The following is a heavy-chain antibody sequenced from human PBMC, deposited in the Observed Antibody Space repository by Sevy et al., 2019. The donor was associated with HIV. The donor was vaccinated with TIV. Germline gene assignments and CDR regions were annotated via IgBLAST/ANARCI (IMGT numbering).Heavy chain of an antibody. V-gene: IGHV4-59*08. CDR1: GGSITSLY. D-gene: IGHD3-16*01. CDR2: IYYNGHI. CDR3: AGENALGRGYY. J-gene: IGHJ4*02. Sequence: SETLSLTCTVSGGSITSLYWNWIRQPPGKGLEWIANIYYNGHINYNPSLKSRVTLSLDTSKNQFSLRLSSVTAADTAMYYCAGENALGRGYYWGQGTLVTVSS.